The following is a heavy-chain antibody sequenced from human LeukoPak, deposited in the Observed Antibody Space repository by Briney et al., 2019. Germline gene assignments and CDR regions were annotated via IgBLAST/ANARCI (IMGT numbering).Heavy chain of an antibody. J-gene: IGHJ4*02. CDR3: AKSYFDYSTYYSYYFNL. Sequence: SETLSLTCTVSGGSISGGYWIWIRQPPGRGLEWIGYVYTSGSTNYNPSLKSRVTISVDTSKSQFALKLSSVTAAVTAVYYCAKSYFDYSTYYSYYFNLWGQGALVTVSS. D-gene: IGHD4-11*01. V-gene: IGHV4-4*09. CDR2: VYTSGST. CDR1: GGSISGGY.